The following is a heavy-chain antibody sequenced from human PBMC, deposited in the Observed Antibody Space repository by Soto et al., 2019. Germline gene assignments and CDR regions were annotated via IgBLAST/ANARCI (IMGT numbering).Heavy chain of an antibody. CDR1: GYTFTSYD. D-gene: IGHD2-15*01. CDR3: AGLDLGLGCSCYLVPFDF. CDR2: MNPDSGNT. V-gene: IGHV1-8*01. Sequence: QVQLVQSGAEVKKPGASVKVSCKASGYTFTSYDINWVRQATGQGLEWIGWMNPDSGNTGYAQKLQGRVTLTRHTVIGTAYMGLKSRISEDSVVYFCAGLDLGLGCSCYLVPFDFWVQGTLVSLSS. J-gene: IGHJ4*02.